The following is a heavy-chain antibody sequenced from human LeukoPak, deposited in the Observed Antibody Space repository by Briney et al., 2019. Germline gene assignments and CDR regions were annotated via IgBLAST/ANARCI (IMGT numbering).Heavy chain of an antibody. V-gene: IGHV3-30*04. CDR1: GFTFSSYA. D-gene: IGHD1-26*01. CDR3: ARESAGSYYLGLDY. Sequence: GRSLRLSCAASGFTFSSYAMHWVRQAPGKGLEWVAVISYDGSNKYYADSVKGRFTISRDNSKNTLYLQMNSLRAEDTAVYYCARESAGSYYLGLDYWGQGTLVTVSS. J-gene: IGHJ4*02. CDR2: ISYDGSNK.